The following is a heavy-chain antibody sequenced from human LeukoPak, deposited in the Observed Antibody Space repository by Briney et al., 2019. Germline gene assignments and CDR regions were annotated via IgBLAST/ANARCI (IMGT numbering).Heavy chain of an antibody. D-gene: IGHD2-2*02. CDR3: ARDPWAVAYCSSTSCYSPRRSSPDYWYFDL. CDR1: GGSISSYY. V-gene: IGHV4-4*07. CDR2: IYTSGST. J-gene: IGHJ2*01. Sequence: SETLSLTCTVSGGSISSYYWSWIRQPAGKGLEWIGRIYTSGSTNYNPSLKSRVTMSVDTSKNQFSLKLSSVTAADTAVYYCARDPWAVAYCSSTSCYSPRRSSPDYWYFDLWGRGTLVTVSS.